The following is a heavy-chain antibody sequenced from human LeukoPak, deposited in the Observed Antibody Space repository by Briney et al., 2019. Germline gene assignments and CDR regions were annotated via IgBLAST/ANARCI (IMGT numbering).Heavy chain of an antibody. D-gene: IGHD6-13*01. J-gene: IGHJ6*02. V-gene: IGHV4-39*07. CDR1: GGSISSNSYY. CDR2: IYYSGST. CDR3: ARDRGGRSPYGMDV. Sequence: PSETLSLTCTVSGGSISSNSYYWGWIRQPPGKGLEWIGSIYYSGSTYYNPSLQSRVTMSVDTSNNQFSLKLSSVTAADTAVYYCARDRGGRSPYGMDVWGQGTTVTVSS.